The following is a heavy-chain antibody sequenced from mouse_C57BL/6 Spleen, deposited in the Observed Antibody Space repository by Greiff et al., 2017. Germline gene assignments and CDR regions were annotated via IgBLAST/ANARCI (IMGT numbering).Heavy chain of an antibody. CDR2: IRNKANGYTK. CDR3: ASGNYGFAY. J-gene: IGHJ3*01. Sequence: EVQLVESGGGLVQPGGSLSLSCAASGFTFTDYYMSWVRQPPGKALEWLGFIRNKANGYTKEYSASVKGRFTISRDNSQSILYLQMNALRAEDSATYYCASGNYGFAYWGQGTLVTVSA. D-gene: IGHD2-1*01. CDR1: GFTFTDYY. V-gene: IGHV7-3*01.